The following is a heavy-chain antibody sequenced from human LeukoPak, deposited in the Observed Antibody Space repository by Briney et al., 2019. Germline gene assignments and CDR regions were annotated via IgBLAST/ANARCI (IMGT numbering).Heavy chain of an antibody. D-gene: IGHD3-10*01. V-gene: IGHV3-23*01. J-gene: IGHJ4*02. CDR3: AKWFGNPPCFDY. CDR1: GFTFSSYA. CDR2: ISGSGGST. Sequence: GGSLRLSCAASGFTFSSYAMSWVRQAPGKGLEWVSAISGSGGSTYYADSAKGRFTISRDNSKNTLYLQMNSLRAEDTAVYYCAKWFGNPPCFDYWGQGTLVTVSS.